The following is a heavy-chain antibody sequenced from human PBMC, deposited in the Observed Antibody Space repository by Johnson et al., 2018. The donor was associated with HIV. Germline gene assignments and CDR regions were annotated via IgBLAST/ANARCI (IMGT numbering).Heavy chain of an antibody. J-gene: IGHJ3*02. Sequence: EVQLVESGGGLVQPGGSLRLSCAASGFTFDDYAMHWVRQAPGKGLEWVSGISWNSGSIGYADSVRGRFTISRDNAKNTLYLQMNSLRAEDTAVYYCARVEWELDAFDIWGQGTMVTVSS. V-gene: IGHV3-9*01. CDR1: GFTFDDYA. CDR2: ISWNSGSI. D-gene: IGHD1-26*01. CDR3: ARVEWELDAFDI.